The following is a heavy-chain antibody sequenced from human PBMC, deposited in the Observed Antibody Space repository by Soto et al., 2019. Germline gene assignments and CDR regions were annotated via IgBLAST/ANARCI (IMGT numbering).Heavy chain of an antibody. CDR2: IYTSGST. D-gene: IGHD1-26*01. CDR3: ARGSLAPDY. Sequence: SETLSLTCTVSGASLNNYYWSWARQPAGKGLEWVGRIYTSGSTNYNPSLESRVTMSADTSKNQFSLKLSSVTAADTAVHYCARGSLAPDYWGQGTLVTVSS. V-gene: IGHV4-4*07. J-gene: IGHJ4*02. CDR1: GASLNNYY.